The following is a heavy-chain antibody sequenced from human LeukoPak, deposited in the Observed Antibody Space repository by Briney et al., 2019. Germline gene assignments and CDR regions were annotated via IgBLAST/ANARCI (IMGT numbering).Heavy chain of an antibody. D-gene: IGHD2-21*02. CDR1: GFTFSNHA. V-gene: IGHV3-30*04. J-gene: IGHJ1*01. CDR2: ISDDGTSK. CDR3: ARGYCGGDCYGD. Sequence: GGSLRLSCVTSGFTFSNHAMHWVRQGPGKGLEWVAVISDDGTSKFYADSVKGRFTIFRDNSKNTLFLQINSLRPEDTAMYYCARGYCGGDCYGDWGQGTLVTVSS.